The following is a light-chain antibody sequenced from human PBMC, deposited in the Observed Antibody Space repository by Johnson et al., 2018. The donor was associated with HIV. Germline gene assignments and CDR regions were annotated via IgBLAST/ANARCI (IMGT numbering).Light chain of an antibody. CDR3: GTWDSSLSASYV. CDR2: ENN. Sequence: QSVLTQPPSVSAAPGQKVTISCSGSSSNIGNNYVSWYQQFPGTSPKLLIYENNKRPSGSPDRFSGSKSGTSATLDITGLQTGDEADYYCGTWDSSLSASYVFGTGTKVTVL. J-gene: IGLJ1*01. CDR1: SSNIGNNY. V-gene: IGLV1-51*02.